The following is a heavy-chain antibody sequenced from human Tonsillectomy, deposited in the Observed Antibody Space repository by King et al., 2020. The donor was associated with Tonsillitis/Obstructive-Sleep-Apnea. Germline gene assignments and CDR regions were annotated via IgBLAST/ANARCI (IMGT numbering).Heavy chain of an antibody. V-gene: IGHV4-4*02. CDR3: ATRVTAIDY. J-gene: IGHJ4*02. CDR1: GGSISSSNW. Sequence: QLQESGPGLVKPSGTLSLTCAVSGGSISSSNWWSWVRQPPGKGLEWIGEIHHGGRTNYHPSLKSRVTISVDKSQNQFSLKLSSVTAADTAGYYCATRVTAIDYWGQGTLVTVSS. D-gene: IGHD2-21*02. CDR2: IHHGGRT.